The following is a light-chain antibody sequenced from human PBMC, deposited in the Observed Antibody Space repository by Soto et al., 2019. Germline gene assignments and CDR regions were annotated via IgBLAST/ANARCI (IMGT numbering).Light chain of an antibody. V-gene: IGKV1-39*01. J-gene: IGKJ1*01. CDR2: AAS. Sequence: VGDRVTITCRASQSISSYLNWYQQKPGKAPKLLIYAASSLQSGVPSRFSGSGSGTDFTLTISSLQPEDFATYYCQQSYSTPWTFGQGTKVDIK. CDR1: QSISSY. CDR3: QQSYSTPWT.